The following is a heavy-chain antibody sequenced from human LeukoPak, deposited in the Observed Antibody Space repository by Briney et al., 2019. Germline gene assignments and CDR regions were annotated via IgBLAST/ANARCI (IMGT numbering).Heavy chain of an antibody. D-gene: IGHD2-8*01. CDR1: GFTFDDYA. V-gene: IGHV3-9*01. CDR2: VSWNNGSI. Sequence: SLSLSCPASGFTFDDYAMHWVGQAPGGDREGVSGVSWNNGSIGYADSVKGRFNISRDNAKNSLFLQMNSLRAEDTAVYYCARGEKYCTNSVCYEKWGPFDYWGQGTLVTVSS. CDR3: ARGEKYCTNSVCYEKWGPFDY. J-gene: IGHJ4*02.